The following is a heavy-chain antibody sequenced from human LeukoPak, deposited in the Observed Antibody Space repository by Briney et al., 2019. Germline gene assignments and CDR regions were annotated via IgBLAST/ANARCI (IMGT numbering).Heavy chain of an antibody. V-gene: IGHV4-4*07. D-gene: IGHD3-3*01. Sequence: SETLSLTCTVSGGSISSYYWSWIRQPAGKGLEWIGRIYTSGSTSYNPSLKSRVTMSVDTSKNQFSLKLSSVTAADTAVYYCARARVTIFGGGYYYYYMDVWGKGTTVTVSS. CDR1: GGSISSYY. CDR2: IYTSGST. CDR3: ARARVTIFGGGYYYYYMDV. J-gene: IGHJ6*03.